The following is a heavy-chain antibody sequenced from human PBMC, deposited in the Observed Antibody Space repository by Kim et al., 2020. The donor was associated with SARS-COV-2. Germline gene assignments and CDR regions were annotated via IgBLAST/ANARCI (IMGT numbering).Heavy chain of an antibody. J-gene: IGHJ4*02. D-gene: IGHD3-9*01. CDR2: ISAYNGNT. V-gene: IGHV1-18*04. CDR3: ARDTDYDILTGQSLIDY. Sequence: ASVKVSCKASGYTFTSYGISWVRQAPGQGLEWMGWISAYNGNTNYAQKLQGRVTMTTDTSTSTAYMELRSLRSDDTAVYYCARDTDYDILTGQSLIDYWGQGTLVTVSS. CDR1: GYTFTSYG.